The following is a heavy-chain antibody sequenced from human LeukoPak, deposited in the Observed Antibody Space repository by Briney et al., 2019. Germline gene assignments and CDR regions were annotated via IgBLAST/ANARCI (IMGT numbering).Heavy chain of an antibody. D-gene: IGHD3-22*01. V-gene: IGHV3-48*04. Sequence: GGSLRLSCAASGFTFSDYSMNWVRQAPGKGPEWVSYISSLGNTIYYADSVKGRFTISRDNAKNSLYLQMNSLRAEDTAVYYCARHVVAVGFDYWGQGTLVTVSS. J-gene: IGHJ4*02. CDR3: ARHVVAVGFDY. CDR2: ISSLGNTI. CDR1: GFTFSDYS.